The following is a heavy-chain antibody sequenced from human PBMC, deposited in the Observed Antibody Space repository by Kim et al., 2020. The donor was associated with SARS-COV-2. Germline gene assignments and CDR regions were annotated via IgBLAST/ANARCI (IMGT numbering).Heavy chain of an antibody. CDR1: GYTFTSYY. J-gene: IGHJ6*02. Sequence: ASVKVSCKASGYTFTSYYMHWVRQAPGQGLEWMGIINPSGGSTSYAQKFQGRVTMTRDTSTSTVYMELSSLRSEDTAVYYCARGGGLRLLEWSYYYYGMGDCGRRTTVTAS. D-gene: IGHD3-3*01. V-gene: IGHV1-46*01. CDR3: ARGGGLRLLEWSYYYYGMGD. CDR2: INPSGGST.